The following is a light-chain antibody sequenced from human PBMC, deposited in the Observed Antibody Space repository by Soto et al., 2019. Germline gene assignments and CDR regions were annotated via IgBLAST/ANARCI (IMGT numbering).Light chain of an antibody. J-gene: IGLJ2*01. CDR3: CSYAGSYTMV. CDR2: DVS. V-gene: IGLV2-11*01. Sequence: QSVLTQPRSVSGSPGQSVTLSCAGTSSDVGAYNYVSWYQQYPGNAPKLMIYDVSERPSGVPDRFSGSKSGNTASLTISGLQTDDEADYYCCSYAGSYTMVFGGGTKLTVL. CDR1: SSDVGAYNY.